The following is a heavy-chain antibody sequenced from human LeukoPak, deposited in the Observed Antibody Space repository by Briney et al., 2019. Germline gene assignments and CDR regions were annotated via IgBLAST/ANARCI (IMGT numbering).Heavy chain of an antibody. CDR3: ARDPPGDYGDYDSGFDY. V-gene: IGHV3-30*04. J-gene: IGHJ4*02. CDR2: ISYDGSNK. D-gene: IGHD4-17*01. Sequence: GGSLRLSCAASGFTFSSYAMHWVRQAPGKGLEWVAVISYDGSNKYYADSVKGRFTISRDNSKNTLYLQMNSLRAEDTAVYYCARDPPGDYGDYDSGFDYWGQGTLVTVSS. CDR1: GFTFSSYA.